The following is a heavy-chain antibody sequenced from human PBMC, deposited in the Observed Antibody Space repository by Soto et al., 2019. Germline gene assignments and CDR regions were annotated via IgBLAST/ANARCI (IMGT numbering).Heavy chain of an antibody. CDR2: ISNSGRST. J-gene: IGHJ4*02. D-gene: IGHD3-16*01. CDR1: GFIFSDYY. V-gene: IGHV3-11*01. CDR3: ARDHGGGGLTLEY. Sequence: QVHLEESGGGLVKPGGSLRLSCTASGFIFSDYYMSWIRQAPGKGLEWVSDISNSGRSTHHADSVEGRFTISRDNAKDSLYLQTNSLRPEDSAIYYCARDHGGGGLTLEYWGQGTLVTVSS.